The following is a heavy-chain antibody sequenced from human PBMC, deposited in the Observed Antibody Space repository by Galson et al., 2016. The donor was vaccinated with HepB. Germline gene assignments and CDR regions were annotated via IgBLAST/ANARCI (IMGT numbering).Heavy chain of an antibody. V-gene: IGHV4-31*03. J-gene: IGHJ4*02. CDR1: AGTINIGGYF. D-gene: IGHD3-10*01. CDR2: ISHSGSS. CDR3: TRESGSGSYVYLDS. Sequence: TLSLTCTVSAGTINIGGYFWSWIRQHPGRGLEWIGYISHSGSSYFNPSLKSRVTISVDMSKNQFYLNLTSVTSADTAVYYCTRESGSGSYVYLDSWGRGALVTVSS.